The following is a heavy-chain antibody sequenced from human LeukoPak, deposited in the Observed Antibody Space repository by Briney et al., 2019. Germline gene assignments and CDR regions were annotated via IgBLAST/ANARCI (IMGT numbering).Heavy chain of an antibody. CDR2: INPNSGGT. CDR3: ARDVGEYCSSTNCYASHY. V-gene: IGHV1-2*02. Sequence: RASVKVSCKASGYTFTSYGISWVRQAPGQGLEWMGWINPNSGGTNYAQNFQGRVTMTRDTPISTAYMELSRLRSDDTAVYYCARDVGEYCSSTNCYASHYWGQGTLVTVSS. J-gene: IGHJ4*02. D-gene: IGHD2-2*01. CDR1: GYTFTSYG.